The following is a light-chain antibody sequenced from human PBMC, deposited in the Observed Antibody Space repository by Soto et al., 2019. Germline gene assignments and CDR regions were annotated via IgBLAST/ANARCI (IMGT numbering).Light chain of an antibody. CDR1: SSDVGGYNY. CDR3: SSYTSSSTRV. Sequence: QSALTQPASASGSPGQSITISCTGTSSDVGGYNYVSWYQQHPGKGPKLMIYDVSTRPSGVSNRFSGSKSGNTASLTISGLQAEDEADAYCSSYTSSSTRVFGGGTKLTVL. V-gene: IGLV2-14*01. CDR2: DVS. J-gene: IGLJ2*01.